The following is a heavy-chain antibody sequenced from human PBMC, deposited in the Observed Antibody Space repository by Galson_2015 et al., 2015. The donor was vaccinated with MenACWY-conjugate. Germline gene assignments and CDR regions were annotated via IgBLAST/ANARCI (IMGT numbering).Heavy chain of an antibody. V-gene: IGHV3-21*01. J-gene: IGHJ4*02. CDR2: ISSSRSYI. CDR3: ARDPGTIIKYHFDY. Sequence: SLRLSCAASGFPFSDYSMNWVRQAPGKGLEWVSFISSSRSYIYYADSVKGRFTVSRDNAKNSLYLRMNSLRAEDTAVYYCARDPGTIIKYHFDYWGQGSLATVSS. CDR1: GFPFSDYS. D-gene: IGHD2-2*01.